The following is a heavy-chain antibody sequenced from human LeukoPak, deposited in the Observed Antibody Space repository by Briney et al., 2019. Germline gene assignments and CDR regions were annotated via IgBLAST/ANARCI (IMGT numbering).Heavy chain of an antibody. Sequence: GGSLRLSCAASGFTFSGSAMHWVRQASGKGLEWVGRIRSKANSYATAYAASVKGRFTISRDDSKNTAYLQMNSLRAEDTAVYYCARATWILPISWGQGTLVTVSS. CDR2: IRSKANSYAT. J-gene: IGHJ5*02. V-gene: IGHV3-73*01. CDR3: ARATWILPIS. D-gene: IGHD5-18*01. CDR1: GFTFSGSA.